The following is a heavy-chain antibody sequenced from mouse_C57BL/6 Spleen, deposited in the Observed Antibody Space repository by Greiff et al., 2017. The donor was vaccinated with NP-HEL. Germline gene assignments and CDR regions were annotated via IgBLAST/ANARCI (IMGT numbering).Heavy chain of an antibody. CDR1: GYTFTSYW. V-gene: IGHV1-52*01. D-gene: IGHD1-1*01. J-gene: IGHJ1*03. CDR3: ARPYYYGSSYDWYFDV. CDR2: IDPSDSET. Sequence: QVQLQQSGAELVRPGSSVKLSCKASGYTFTSYWMHWVKQRPIQGLEWIGNIDPSDSETHYNQKFKDKATLTVDKSSSTAYMQLSSLTSEDSAVYYCARPYYYGSSYDWYFDVWGTGTTVTVSS.